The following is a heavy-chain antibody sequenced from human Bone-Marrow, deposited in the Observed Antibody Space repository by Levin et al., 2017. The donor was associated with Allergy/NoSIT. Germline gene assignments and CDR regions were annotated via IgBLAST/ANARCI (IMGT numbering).Heavy chain of an antibody. V-gene: IGHV3-73*01. CDR2: IRNNTSNYAT. J-gene: IGHJ4*02. Sequence: GESLKISCVASGFTFSYSSIYWVRQASGRGLGWGGRIRNNTSNYATAYAASVKGRFTISRDDSSNTAYLQMNSLNTEDTAMYYCASSRAADDWGQGTLVTVSS. CDR1: GFTFSYSS. D-gene: IGHD6-13*01. CDR3: ASSRAADD.